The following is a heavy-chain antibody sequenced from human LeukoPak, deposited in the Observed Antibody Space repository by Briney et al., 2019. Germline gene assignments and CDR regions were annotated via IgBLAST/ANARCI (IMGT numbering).Heavy chain of an antibody. D-gene: IGHD3-10*01. V-gene: IGHV3-23*01. CDR2: IDGDGGST. J-gene: IGHJ4*02. CDR1: GFTFSSYG. CDR3: AQDYGRDGEGTMFDY. Sequence: GRSLRLSCAASGFTFSSYGTHWVRQAPGKGLEWVSGIDGDGGSTWNADSVKGRFTISRDNSKNTLYLQMNSLRVEDTAVYYCAQDYGRDGEGTMFDYWGQGILVTVSS.